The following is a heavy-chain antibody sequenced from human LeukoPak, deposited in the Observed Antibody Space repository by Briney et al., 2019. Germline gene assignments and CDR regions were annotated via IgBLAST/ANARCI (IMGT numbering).Heavy chain of an antibody. CDR1: GGSISSGGYS. V-gene: IGHV4-30-4*07. CDR3: AREGDTVQSDY. D-gene: IGHD1-1*01. J-gene: IGHJ4*02. Sequence: SETLSLTCAVSGGSISSGGYSWSWIRQPPGKGLEWIGYIYYSGSTYYNPSLKSRVTISLDTSKNQFSLKLNSVTAADTAIYYCAREGDTVQSDYWGQGTLVTVSS. CDR2: IYYSGST.